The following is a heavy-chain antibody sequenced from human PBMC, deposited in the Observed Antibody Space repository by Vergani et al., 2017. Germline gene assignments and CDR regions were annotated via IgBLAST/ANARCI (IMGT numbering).Heavy chain of an antibody. CDR3: AKDRETTVSTHLDYYYYYMDV. CDR1: GFTFDDYA. Sequence: EVQLVESGGGLVQPGRSLRLSCAASGFTFDDYAMHWVRQAPGKGLEWVSGISWNSGSIGYADSVKGRFTISRDNAKNSLYLQMNSLRAEDTAVYYCAKDRETTVSTHLDYYYYYMDVWGKGTTVTVSS. V-gene: IGHV3-9*01. CDR2: ISWNSGSI. D-gene: IGHD4-11*01. J-gene: IGHJ6*03.